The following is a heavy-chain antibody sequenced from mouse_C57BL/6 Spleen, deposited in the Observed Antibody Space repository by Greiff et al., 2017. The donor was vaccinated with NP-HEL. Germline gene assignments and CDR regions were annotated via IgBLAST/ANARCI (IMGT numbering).Heavy chain of an antibody. CDR3: ASSTMVKDYLDY. J-gene: IGHJ2*01. CDR2: INPNNGGT. V-gene: IGHV1-26*01. D-gene: IGHD2-2*01. CDR1: GYTFTDYY. Sequence: VQLQQSGPELVKPGASVKISCKASGYTFTDYYMNWVKQSHGKSLEWIGDINPNNGGTSYNQKFKGKATLTVDKSSSTAYMELRSLTSEDSAVYYCASSTMVKDYLDYWGQGTTLTVSS.